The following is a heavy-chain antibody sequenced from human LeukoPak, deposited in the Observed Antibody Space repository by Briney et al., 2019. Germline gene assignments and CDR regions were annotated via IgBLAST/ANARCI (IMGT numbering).Heavy chain of an antibody. Sequence: GGSLRLSCAASGFTFSDYYVSWIRQAPGKGLEWVSYISSSGSTIYYADSVKGRFTISRDNAKNSLYLQMNSLRAEDTAVYYCARDSGWYPRVGWFDPWGQGTLVTVSS. CDR3: ARDSGWYPRVGWFDP. J-gene: IGHJ5*02. CDR1: GFTFSDYY. CDR2: ISSSGSTI. D-gene: IGHD6-19*01. V-gene: IGHV3-11*04.